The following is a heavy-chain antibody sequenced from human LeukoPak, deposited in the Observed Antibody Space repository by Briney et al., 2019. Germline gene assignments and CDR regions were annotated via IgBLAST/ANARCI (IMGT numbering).Heavy chain of an antibody. Sequence: PSETLSLTCTVSGVSISSSNSYWGWIRQPPGKGLEWIGSIYYSGNTYYNASLKSQVSISIDTSKNQFSLRLTSVTAADTAVYYCARPVSGDGTAAAQFDYWGQGTLVTVSS. J-gene: IGHJ4*02. V-gene: IGHV4-39*01. CDR3: ARPVSGDGTAAAQFDY. D-gene: IGHD6-13*01. CDR2: IYYSGNT. CDR1: GVSISSSNSY.